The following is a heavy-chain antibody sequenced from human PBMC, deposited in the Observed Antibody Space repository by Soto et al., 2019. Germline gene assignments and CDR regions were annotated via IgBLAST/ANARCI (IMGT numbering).Heavy chain of an antibody. V-gene: IGHV1-58*01. D-gene: IGHD2-2*01. CDR2: IVVGSGNT. CDR1: GFTFTSSA. CDR3: AAGRGHCSSTSCYDMAYYYGMDV. Sequence: QMQLVQSGPEVKKPGTSVKVSCKASGFTFTSSAVQWVRQARGQRLEWIGWIVVGSGNTNYAQTLQERVTITRDMSTSTADMELSSRRSEDTAVYYCAAGRGHCSSTSCYDMAYYYGMDVWGQGTTVTVSS. J-gene: IGHJ6*02.